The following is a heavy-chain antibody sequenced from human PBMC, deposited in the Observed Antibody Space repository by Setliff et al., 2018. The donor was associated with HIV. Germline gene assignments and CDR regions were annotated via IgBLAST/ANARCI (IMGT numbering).Heavy chain of an antibody. CDR2: IYPRGGGT. CDR1: GYTFTSYY. Sequence: ASVKVSCKASGYTFTSYYIHWVRQAPGQGLEWMGIIYPRGGGTTYAQTFQGRATMTSDTSTSTAYMELSSLRSEDTAMYYCARDFYYYDSSAPHPQTYYFDFWGQGTLVTVSS. J-gene: IGHJ4*02. CDR3: ARDFYYYDSSAPHPQTYYFDF. V-gene: IGHV1-46*01. D-gene: IGHD3-22*01.